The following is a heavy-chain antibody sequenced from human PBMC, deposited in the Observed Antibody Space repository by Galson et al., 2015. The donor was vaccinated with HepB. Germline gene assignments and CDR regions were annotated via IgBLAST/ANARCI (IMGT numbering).Heavy chain of an antibody. J-gene: IGHJ6*02. CDR3: ARDGFWYSRNYYYYGMDV. V-gene: IGHV1-3*01. Sequence: SVKVSCKASGYTFTSYAMHWVRQAPGQRLEWMGWINAGNGNTKYSQKVQGRVTITRDTSASTAYMELSSLRSEDTAVYYCARDGFWYSRNYYYYGMDVWGQGTTVTVSS. CDR2: INAGNGNT. D-gene: IGHD6-13*01. CDR1: GYTFTSYA.